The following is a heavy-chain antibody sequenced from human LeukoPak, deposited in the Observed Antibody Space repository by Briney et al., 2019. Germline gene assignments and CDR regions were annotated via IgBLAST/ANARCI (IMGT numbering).Heavy chain of an antibody. D-gene: IGHD6-19*01. V-gene: IGHV3-30*04. CDR3: ARRGRISIAVAGMSFDP. CDR1: GFTFSSYA. Sequence: GRSLRLSCAASGFTFSSYAMHWVRQAPGKGLEWVAVISYDGSNKYYADSVKGRFTISRDNSKNTLYLQMNSLRAEDTAVYYCARRGRISIAVAGMSFDPWGQGTLVTVSS. J-gene: IGHJ5*02. CDR2: ISYDGSNK.